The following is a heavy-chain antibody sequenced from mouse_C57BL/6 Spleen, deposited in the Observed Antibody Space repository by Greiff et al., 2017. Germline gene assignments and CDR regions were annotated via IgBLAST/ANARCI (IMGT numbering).Heavy chain of an antibody. J-gene: IGHJ2*01. CDR3: ARLMISYYFDY. Sequence: EVKVIESGGGLVKPGGSLKLSCAASGFTFSSYTMSWVRQTPEKRLEWVATISGGGGNTYYPDSVKGRFTISRDNAKNTLYLQISSLRSEDTALYYCARLMISYYFDYWGQGTTLTVSS. V-gene: IGHV5-9*01. CDR1: GFTFSSYT. D-gene: IGHD2-4*01. CDR2: ISGGGGNT.